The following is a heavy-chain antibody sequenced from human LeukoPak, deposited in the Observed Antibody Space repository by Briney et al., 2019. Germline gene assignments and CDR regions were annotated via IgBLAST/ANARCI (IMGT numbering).Heavy chain of an antibody. V-gene: IGHV4-59*01. Sequence: SETLSLTCTVSGGSISSYYWSWIRQPPGKGLDWIGYIYYSGSTNYNPSLKSRVTISVDTSKNQFSLKLSSVTAADTAVYYCARDSSSPPYGMDVWGQGTTVTVSS. J-gene: IGHJ6*02. CDR3: ARDSSSPPYGMDV. CDR2: IYYSGST. CDR1: GGSISSYY. D-gene: IGHD6-6*01.